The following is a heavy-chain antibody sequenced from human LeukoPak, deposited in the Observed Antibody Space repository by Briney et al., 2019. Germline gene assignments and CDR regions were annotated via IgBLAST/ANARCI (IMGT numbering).Heavy chain of an antibody. CDR2: IYYSGST. V-gene: IGHV4-39*01. J-gene: IGHJ6*03. Sequence: SETLSLTCTVSGGSISSSSYYWGWIRQPPGKGLEWIGSIYYSGSTYDNPSLKRRVTISVDTSKTQFSLKLSSVTAADTAVYYCASISSYYYYYYMDVWGKGTTVTVSS. CDR3: ASISSYYYYYYMDV. CDR1: GGSISSSSYY. D-gene: IGHD6-6*01.